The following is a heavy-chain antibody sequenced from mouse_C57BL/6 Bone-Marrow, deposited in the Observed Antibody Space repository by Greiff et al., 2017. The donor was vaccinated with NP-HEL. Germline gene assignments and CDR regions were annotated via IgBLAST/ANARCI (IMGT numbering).Heavy chain of an antibody. CDR1: GFTFSSYA. J-gene: IGHJ4*01. V-gene: IGHV5-9-1*02. D-gene: IGHD2-3*01. CDR2: ISSGGDYI. CDR3: TRDPYDGSRAAMDY. Sequence: DVMLVESGEGLVKPGGSLKLSCAASGFTFSSYAMSWVRQTPEKRLEWVAYISSGGDYIYYADTVKGRFTISRDNARNTLYLQMSSLKSEDTAMYYCTRDPYDGSRAAMDYWGQGTSVTVSS.